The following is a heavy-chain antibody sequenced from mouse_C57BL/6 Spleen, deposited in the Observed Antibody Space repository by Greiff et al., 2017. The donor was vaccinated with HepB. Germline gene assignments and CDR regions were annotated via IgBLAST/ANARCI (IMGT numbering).Heavy chain of an antibody. D-gene: IGHD2-2*01. J-gene: IGHJ2*01. CDR2: IYPRSGNT. CDR3: ARGALWLRDY. Sequence: VKLQESGAELARPGASVKLSCKASGYTFTSYGISWVKQRTGQGLEWIGEIYPRSGNTYYNEKFKGKATLTADKSSSTAYMELRSLTSEDSAVYFCARGALWLRDYWGQGTTLTVSS. V-gene: IGHV1-81*01. CDR1: GYTFTSYG.